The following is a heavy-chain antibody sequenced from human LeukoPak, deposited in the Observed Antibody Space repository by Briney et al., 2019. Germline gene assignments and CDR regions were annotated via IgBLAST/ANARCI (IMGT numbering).Heavy chain of an antibody. D-gene: IGHD2-2*01. CDR2: ISYDGSNK. CDR3: AKEIVVVPAETYYYYGMDV. CDR1: GFSFSSYG. J-gene: IGHJ6*02. V-gene: IGHV3-30*18. Sequence: PGGSLRLSCAASGFSFSSYGMHWVRQAPGKGLEWVAVISYDGSNKYYADSVKGRFTISRDNSKNTLYLQMNSLRAEDTAVYYCAKEIVVVPAETYYYYGMDVWGQGTTVTVSS.